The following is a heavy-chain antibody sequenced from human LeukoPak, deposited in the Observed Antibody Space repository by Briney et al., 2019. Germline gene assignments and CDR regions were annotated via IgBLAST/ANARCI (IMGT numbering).Heavy chain of an antibody. Sequence: GGSLRLSCAASGFTFSSYGMHWVRQAPGKGLEWVAFIRYDGSNKYYADSVKGRFTISRDNSKNTLYLQMNSLRAEDTAVYYCAKDRTSEVGATATDCFDYWGQGTLVTVSS. CDR3: AKDRTSEVGATATDCFDY. CDR2: IRYDGSNK. V-gene: IGHV3-30*02. J-gene: IGHJ4*02. CDR1: GFTFSSYG. D-gene: IGHD1-26*01.